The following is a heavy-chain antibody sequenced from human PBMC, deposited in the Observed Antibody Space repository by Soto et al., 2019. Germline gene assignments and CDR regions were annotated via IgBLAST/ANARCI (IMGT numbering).Heavy chain of an antibody. CDR2: IIPIFGTA. Sequence: SVKVSCKASGGTFSSYAISWVRQAPGQGLEWMGGIIPIFGTANYAQKFQGRVTITADESTSTAYMELSSLRSEDTAVYYCARDLGYDILTGYCFDYWGQGTLVTVSS. V-gene: IGHV1-69*13. D-gene: IGHD3-9*01. CDR3: ARDLGYDILTGYCFDY. J-gene: IGHJ4*02. CDR1: GGTFSSYA.